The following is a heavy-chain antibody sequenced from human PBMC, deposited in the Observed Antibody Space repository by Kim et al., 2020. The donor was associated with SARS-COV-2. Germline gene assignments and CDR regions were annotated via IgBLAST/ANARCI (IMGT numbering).Heavy chain of an antibody. Sequence: GGSLRLSCAASGFTFDDYAMHWVRQAPGKGLEWVSGISWNSGSIGYADSVKGRFTISRDNAKNSLYLQMNSLRAEDTALYYCAKDRGPVTTVTTSGYYYGMDVWGQGTTVTVSS. CDR1: GFTFDDYA. V-gene: IGHV3-9*01. CDR2: ISWNSGSI. D-gene: IGHD4-17*01. J-gene: IGHJ6*02. CDR3: AKDRGPVTTVTTSGYYYGMDV.